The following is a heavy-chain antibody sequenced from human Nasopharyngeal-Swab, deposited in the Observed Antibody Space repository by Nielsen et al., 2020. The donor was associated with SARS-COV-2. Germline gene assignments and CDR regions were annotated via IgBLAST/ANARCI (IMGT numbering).Heavy chain of an antibody. V-gene: IGHV3-48*03. J-gene: IGHJ6*02. CDR3: ARAPYPDTAMPWSYCYYGMDV. Sequence: GESLKISCAASGFTFSSYEMNWVRQAPGKGLEWVSYISSSGSTIYYADSVKGRFTISRDNAKNSLYLQMNSLRAEDTAVYYCARAPYPDTAMPWSYCYYGMDVWGQGTTVTVSS. D-gene: IGHD5-18*01. CDR1: GFTFSSYE. CDR2: ISSSGSTI.